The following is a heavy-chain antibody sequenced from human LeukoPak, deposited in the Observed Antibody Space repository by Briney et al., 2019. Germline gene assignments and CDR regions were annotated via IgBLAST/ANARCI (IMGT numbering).Heavy chain of an antibody. Sequence: SETLSLTCTVSGGSISSSSYYWGWIRQPPGKGLEWIGSIYYSGSTYYNPSLKSRVTISVDTSKNQFSLKLSSVTAADTAVYYCARAGFGELFWGRFDAFDIWGQGTMVTVSS. D-gene: IGHD3-10*01. CDR1: GGSISSSSYY. J-gene: IGHJ3*02. V-gene: IGHV4-39*07. CDR2: IYYSGST. CDR3: ARAGFGELFWGRFDAFDI.